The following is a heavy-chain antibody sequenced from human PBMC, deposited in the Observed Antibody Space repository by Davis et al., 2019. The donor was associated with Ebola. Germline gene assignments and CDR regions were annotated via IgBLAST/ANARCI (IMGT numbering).Heavy chain of an antibody. V-gene: IGHV4-30-2*01. CDR1: GGSISSGGYS. CDR3: ARVGASGATTYFDY. CDR2: IYHSGST. J-gene: IGHJ4*02. D-gene: IGHD4/OR15-4a*01. Sequence: PSETLSLTCAVSGGSISSGGYSWSWIRQPPGKGLEWIGYIYHSGSTYYNPSLKSRVTISVDRSKNQFSLKLSSVTAADTAVYYCARVGASGATTYFDYWGQGTLVTVSS.